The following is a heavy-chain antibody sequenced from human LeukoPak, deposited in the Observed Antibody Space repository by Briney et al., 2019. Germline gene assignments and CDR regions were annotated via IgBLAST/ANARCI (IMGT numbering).Heavy chain of an antibody. CDR1: GGSISIGTYY. CDR3: ARGTAVAGRYFDY. J-gene: IGHJ4*02. Sequence: PSETLSLTCTVSGGSISIGTYYWNWIRQPAGKGLEWIGRIYTTGSTNYNPSLTSRVTISVDTSKNQFSLKLSSVTAADTAVYYCARGTAVAGRYFDYWGQGTLVTVSS. V-gene: IGHV4-61*02. CDR2: IYTTGST. D-gene: IGHD6-19*01.